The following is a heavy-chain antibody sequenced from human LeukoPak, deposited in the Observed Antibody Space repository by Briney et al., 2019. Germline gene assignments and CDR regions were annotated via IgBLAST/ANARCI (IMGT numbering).Heavy chain of an antibody. V-gene: IGHV1-69*05. CDR1: GGTFSSYA. Sequence: GASVKVSCKASGGTFSSYAISWVRQAPGQGLEWMGGIIPIFGTANYAQKFQGRVTITTDESTSTAYMELSSLRSEDTAVYYCASSGRPTEYYFDYWGQGTLVTVSS. D-gene: IGHD3-10*01. CDR2: IIPIFGTA. CDR3: ASSGRPTEYYFDY. J-gene: IGHJ4*02.